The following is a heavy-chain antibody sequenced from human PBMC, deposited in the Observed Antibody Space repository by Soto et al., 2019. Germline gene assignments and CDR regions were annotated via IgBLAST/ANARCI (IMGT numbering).Heavy chain of an antibody. CDR2: IYYGGST. D-gene: IGHD7-27*01. J-gene: IGHJ4*02. V-gene: IGHV4-59*08. CDR1: GDSISADY. CDR3: AKNWNWGSLVH. Sequence: SETLSLTCTVSGDSISADYWSWIRRSPGKGLEWIGFIYYGGSTNYNPSLKSRVTISVDTPKNQFSLKLSSVTAADTAVYYCAKNWNWGSLVHWGQGTLVTVSS.